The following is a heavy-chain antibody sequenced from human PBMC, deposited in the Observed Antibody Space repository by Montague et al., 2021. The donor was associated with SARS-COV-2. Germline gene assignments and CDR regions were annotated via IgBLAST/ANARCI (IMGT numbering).Heavy chain of an antibody. Sequence: SETLSLTCAVSGVSITSTNWWSLVRQPPGKGLECIWEISYGGIATYNPSLKSRATISMDRSRNLFSLKLSSVTAADTAIYYCAGKVLTVPADYWGQGTLVTVS. D-gene: IGHD4-11*01. V-gene: IGHV4-4*02. CDR2: ISYGGIA. J-gene: IGHJ4*02. CDR1: GVSITSTNW. CDR3: AGKVLTVPADY.